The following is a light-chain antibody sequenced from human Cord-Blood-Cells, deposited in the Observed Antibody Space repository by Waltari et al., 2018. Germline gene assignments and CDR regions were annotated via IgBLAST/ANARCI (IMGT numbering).Light chain of an antibody. Sequence: QSALTQPASVSGSPGQSITISSPGTSSDVGGYNYVSWYQQHPGKAPKLMIYDVSNRPSGVSNRFSGSKSGNTASLTISGLQAEDEADYYCSSYTSSSTLVVFGGGTKLTVL. V-gene: IGLV2-14*01. J-gene: IGLJ2*01. CDR2: DVS. CDR1: SSDVGGYNY. CDR3: SSYTSSSTLVV.